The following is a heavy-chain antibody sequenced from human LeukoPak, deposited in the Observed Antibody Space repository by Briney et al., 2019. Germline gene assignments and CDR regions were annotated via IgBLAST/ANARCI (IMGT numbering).Heavy chain of an antibody. D-gene: IGHD5-18*01. V-gene: IGHV4-39*01. Sequence: SETLSLACTVSGGSISSSSYYWGWIRQPPGKGLEWIGSIYYSGSTYYNPSLKSRVTISVDPSKNQFSLKLSSVTAADTAVYYCARHSGYSYGYAYYYYYMDVWGKGTTVTVSS. CDR3: ARHSGYSYGYAYYYYYMDV. CDR2: IYYSGST. CDR1: GGSISSSSYY. J-gene: IGHJ6*03.